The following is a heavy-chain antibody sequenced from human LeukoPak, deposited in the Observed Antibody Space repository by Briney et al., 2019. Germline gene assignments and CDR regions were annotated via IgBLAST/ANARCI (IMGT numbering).Heavy chain of an antibody. CDR2: IYSGGST. D-gene: IGHD6-19*01. CDR3: AKEGEGSGWAIYYFDY. V-gene: IGHV3-53*01. Sequence: PGGSLRLSCAASGFTVSSNYMSWVRQAPGKGLEWVSVIYSGGSTYYADSVKGRFTISRDNSKNTLYLQMNSLRAEDTAVYYCAKEGEGSGWAIYYFDYWGQGTLVTVSS. J-gene: IGHJ4*02. CDR1: GFTVSSNY.